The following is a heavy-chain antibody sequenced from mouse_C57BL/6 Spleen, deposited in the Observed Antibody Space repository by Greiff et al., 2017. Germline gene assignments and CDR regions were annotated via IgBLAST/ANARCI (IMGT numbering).Heavy chain of an antibody. Sequence: QVQLKESGAELVRPGASVTLSCKASGYTFTDYEMHWVKQTPVHGLEWIGAIDPETGGTAYNQKFKGKAILTADKSSSTAYMELRSPTSEDSAVYYCTRWFLYAMDYWGQGTSVTVSS. J-gene: IGHJ4*01. V-gene: IGHV1-15*01. CDR2: IDPETGGT. CDR1: GYTFTDYE. D-gene: IGHD2-2*01. CDR3: TRWFLYAMDY.